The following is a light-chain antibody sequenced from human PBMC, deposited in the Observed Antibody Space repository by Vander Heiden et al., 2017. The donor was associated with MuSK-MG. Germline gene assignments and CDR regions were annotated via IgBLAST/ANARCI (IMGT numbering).Light chain of an antibody. CDR2: EVS. CDR3: SSDISSSTWV. Sequence: QSALTQPASLSGSPGQPITISCTGTISHVGGYRYLSWSQQHPVKAPKLMMYEVSNGPSGVSNRFSSSKSGNTASLTISGLKAEEEADYYCSSDISSSTWVFGGGTKLTVL. V-gene: IGLV2-14*01. CDR1: ISHVGGYRY. J-gene: IGLJ3*02.